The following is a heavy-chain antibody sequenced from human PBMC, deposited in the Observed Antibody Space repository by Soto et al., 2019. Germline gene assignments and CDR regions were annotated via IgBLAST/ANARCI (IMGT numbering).Heavy chain of an antibody. Sequence: QMQLVQSGAEVKEPGSSVKVSCKSSGGTFSSYEVNWVRQAPGQGLEWVGGVIPIFGTTKYAPKFQGRIAISADQSTTMSYIELSSLRSEDTAVYFCATTGDGYNFDFWGQGTPVTVSS. CDR3: ATTGDGYNFDF. CDR2: VIPIFGTT. V-gene: IGHV1-69*01. CDR1: GGTFSSYE. D-gene: IGHD5-12*01. J-gene: IGHJ4*02.